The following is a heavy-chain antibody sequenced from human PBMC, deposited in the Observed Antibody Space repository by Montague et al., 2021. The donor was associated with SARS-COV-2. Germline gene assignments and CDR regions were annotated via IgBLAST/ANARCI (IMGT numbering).Heavy chain of an antibody. J-gene: IGHJ6*02. CDR2: IYSSGST. CDR1: GGSIRSGSYY. CDR3: ARDYGDYSNYYGLDV. D-gene: IGHD4-17*01. V-gene: IGHV4-61*02. Sequence: TLSLTCTVSGGSIRSGSYYWSWIRQPAGKGLEWIGRIYSSGSTNYNPSLKSRVTMSADTSKDQFSLKVSSVTAADTAVYYCARDYGDYSNYYGLDVWGQGTTVTVSS.